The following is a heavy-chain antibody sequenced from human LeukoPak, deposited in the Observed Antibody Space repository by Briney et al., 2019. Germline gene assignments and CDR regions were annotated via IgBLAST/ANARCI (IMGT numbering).Heavy chain of an antibody. D-gene: IGHD4-17*01. CDR2: IYYSGST. CDR3: ARAMTTVTANWFDP. V-gene: IGHV4-31*03. J-gene: IGHJ5*02. Sequence: SQTLSLTCTVSGGSISSGGYYWSWIRQHPGKGLEWIGYIYYSGSTYYNPSLKGRVTISVDTSKNQFSLKLSSVTAADTAVYYCARAMTTVTANWFDPWGQGTLVTVSS. CDR1: GGSISSGGYY.